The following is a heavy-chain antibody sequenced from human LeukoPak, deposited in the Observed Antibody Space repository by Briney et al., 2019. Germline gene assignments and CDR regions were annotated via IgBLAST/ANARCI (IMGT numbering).Heavy chain of an antibody. Sequence: GESLKISCKGSGYSFTSYWIGWVRQMPGKGLEWMGIIYPGDSDTRYCPSFQGQVTISADKSISTAYLQWSSLKASDTAMYYCARQRSGQWLVQGGLDYWGQGTLVTVSS. D-gene: IGHD6-19*01. V-gene: IGHV5-51*01. J-gene: IGHJ4*02. CDR1: GYSFTSYW. CDR3: ARQRSGQWLVQGGLDY. CDR2: IYPGDSDT.